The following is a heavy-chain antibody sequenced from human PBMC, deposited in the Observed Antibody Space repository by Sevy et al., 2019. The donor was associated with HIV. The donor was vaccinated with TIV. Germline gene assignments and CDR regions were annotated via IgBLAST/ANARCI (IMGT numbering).Heavy chain of an antibody. J-gene: IGHJ4*02. CDR2: IWYDGSNK. CDR3: ARYRCSGGSCYSPFDY. V-gene: IGHV3-33*01. CDR1: GFTFSSYG. Sequence: GGSLRLSCAASGFTFSSYGMHWVRQAPGRGLEWVAVIWYDGSNKYYADSVKGRFTISRDNSKNTLYLQMNSLRAEDTAVYYCARYRCSGGSCYSPFDYWGQGTLVTVSS. D-gene: IGHD2-15*01.